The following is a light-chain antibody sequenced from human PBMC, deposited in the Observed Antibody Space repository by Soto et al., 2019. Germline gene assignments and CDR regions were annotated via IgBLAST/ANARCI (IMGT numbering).Light chain of an antibody. J-gene: IGKJ1*01. CDR3: QHYNSYSEA. CDR1: QSVSSSY. CDR2: GAS. V-gene: IGKV3D-7*01. Sequence: PGERVTLSCMASQSVSSSYLTWYQQKPGQAPRLLIYGASTRATGIPARFSGSGSGTDFTLTISSLQPEDFATYYCQHYNSYSEAFGQGTKVDIK.